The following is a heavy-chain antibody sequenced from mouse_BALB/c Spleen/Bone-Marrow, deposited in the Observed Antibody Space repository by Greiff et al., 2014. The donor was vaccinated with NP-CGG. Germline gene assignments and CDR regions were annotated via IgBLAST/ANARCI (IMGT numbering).Heavy chain of an antibody. CDR3: AAYFHYDGDYDFDY. CDR1: GFNIKDYY. D-gene: IGHD2-3*01. V-gene: IGHV14-1*02. J-gene: IGHJ2*01. Sequence: EVQLQQSGAELVGPGALVKLSCKASGFNIKDYYMHWVKQRPEQGLEWIGWIDPENGNTIYDPKFQGKASITADTSSNTAYLQLSSLTSEDTAFYYCAAYFHYDGDYDFDYWGQGTTLTVSS. CDR2: IDPENGNT.